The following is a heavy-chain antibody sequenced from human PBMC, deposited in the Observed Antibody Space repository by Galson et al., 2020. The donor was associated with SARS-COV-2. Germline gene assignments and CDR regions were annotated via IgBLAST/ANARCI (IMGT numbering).Heavy chain of an antibody. CDR1: GFSLSTSGVG. V-gene: IGHV2-5*02. Sequence: KMSGPTLVKPTQTLTLTCTFSGFSLSTSGVGVGWIRQPPGKALEWLALIYWDDDKRYSPSLKSRLTITKDTSKNQVVLTMTNMDPVDTATYYCAHRVGSYYGSGSYLYGGDVWGQGTTVTVSS. CDR2: IYWDDDK. CDR3: AHRVGSYYGSGSYLYGGDV. J-gene: IGHJ6*02. D-gene: IGHD3-10*01.